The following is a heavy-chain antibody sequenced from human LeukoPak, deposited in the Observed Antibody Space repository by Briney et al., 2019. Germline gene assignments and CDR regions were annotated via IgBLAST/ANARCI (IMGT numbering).Heavy chain of an antibody. Sequence: GASVKVSCKASGYTFTSYGISWVRQAPGQGLEWMGWINPNSGGTNYAQKFQGRVTMTRDTSISTAYMELSRLRSDDTAVYYCAREGCSGGSCPYGSGYDYWGQGTLVTVSS. CDR1: GYTFTSYG. J-gene: IGHJ4*02. CDR3: AREGCSGGSCPYGSGYDY. D-gene: IGHD2-15*01. CDR2: INPNSGGT. V-gene: IGHV1-2*02.